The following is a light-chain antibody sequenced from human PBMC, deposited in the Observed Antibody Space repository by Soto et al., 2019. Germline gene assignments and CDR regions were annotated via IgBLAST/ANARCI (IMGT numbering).Light chain of an antibody. CDR3: QQYNSYSVT. Sequence: DIQMTQSPSTLSASVGDRVTITCRASQSVSSWLAWYQQKPGKAPNLLIYRASNLESGVPSRFSGSGSGTEFTLTISSLQPDDFATYYCQQYNSYSVTFGQGTKVEI. V-gene: IGKV1-5*03. CDR1: QSVSSW. J-gene: IGKJ1*01. CDR2: RAS.